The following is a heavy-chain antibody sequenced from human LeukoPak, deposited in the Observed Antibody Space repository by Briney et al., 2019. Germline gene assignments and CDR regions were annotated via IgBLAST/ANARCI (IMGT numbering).Heavy chain of an antibody. CDR1: GFTFSSYA. D-gene: IGHD2-2*01. Sequence: PGGSLRLSCAASGFTFSSYAMSWVRQAPGKGLEWVSYISDSGTTIYYADSVKGRFTISRDNAKNSLYLQMNSLRAEDTAVYYCATVGSTGYFDFWGLGTLVTVSS. V-gene: IGHV3-48*03. CDR2: ISDSGTTI. CDR3: ATVGSTGYFDF. J-gene: IGHJ4*02.